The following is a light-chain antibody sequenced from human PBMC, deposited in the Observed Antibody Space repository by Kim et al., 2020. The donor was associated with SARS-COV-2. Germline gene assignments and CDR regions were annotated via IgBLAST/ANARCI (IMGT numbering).Light chain of an antibody. CDR1: QTVGRK. J-gene: IGKJ4*01. Sequence: EIVMTQSPDTLSVSPGEGATLSCRASQTVGRKVAWYQHKPGQAPRLLIYDVSTRATGIPGRVSGSGSGTEFTLTISSVQAEDFAVYHCQQYEDLPLTFGGGTKLEIK. CDR2: DVS. CDR3: QQYEDLPLT. V-gene: IGKV3D-15*01.